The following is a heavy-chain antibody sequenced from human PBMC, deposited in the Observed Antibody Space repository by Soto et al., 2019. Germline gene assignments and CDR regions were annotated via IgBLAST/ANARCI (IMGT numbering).Heavy chain of an antibody. D-gene: IGHD4-17*01. CDR1: GGSLSSDSYS. Sequence: SETLYLTCSVSGGSLSSDSYSWGWIRQPPGKGLEWIGSIYYSGSTNYNPSLKSRVTISVDTSKNQFSLKLSSVTAADTAVYYCARVLSDYEDYGMDVWGKGTTVTVSS. J-gene: IGHJ6*04. CDR2: IYYSGST. CDR3: ARVLSDYEDYGMDV. V-gene: IGHV4-61*01.